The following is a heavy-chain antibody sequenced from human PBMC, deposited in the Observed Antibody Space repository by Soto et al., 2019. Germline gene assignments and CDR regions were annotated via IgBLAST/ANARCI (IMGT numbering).Heavy chain of an antibody. Sequence: EVRLLESGGGLVQPGGALRLSSAASGFHFSTTGILWVRQPPGAGLEWVSAIGPNPSNTKYTDSVKGRCVISRDNSRNTVFLQMSAVRAEDTALYYCTTARHCSRDACPSAEWGQGTLITVSS. D-gene: IGHD6-13*01. CDR1: GFHFSTTG. CDR3: TTARHCSRDACPSAE. J-gene: IGHJ4*02. CDR2: IGPNPSNT. V-gene: IGHV3-23*05.